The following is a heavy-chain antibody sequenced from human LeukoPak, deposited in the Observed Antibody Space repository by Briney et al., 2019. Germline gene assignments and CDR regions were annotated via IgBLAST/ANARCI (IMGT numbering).Heavy chain of an antibody. J-gene: IGHJ4*02. CDR2: IIPIFGTA. D-gene: IGHD6-19*01. Sequence: ASVKVSCKASGGTFSSYAISWVRQAPGQGLEWMGGIIPIFGTADYAQKFQGRVTITADESTSTAYMELSSLRSEDTAVYYCARVRGAVQTFDYWGQGTLVTVSS. CDR1: GGTFSSYA. CDR3: ARVRGAVQTFDY. V-gene: IGHV1-69*13.